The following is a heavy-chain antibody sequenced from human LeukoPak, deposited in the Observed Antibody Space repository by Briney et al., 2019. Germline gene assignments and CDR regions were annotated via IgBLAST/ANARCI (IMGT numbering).Heavy chain of an antibody. Sequence: PSETLSLTCTVSGGSISSGSYYWSWIRQPAGKGLEWIGRIYTSGSTNYNPSLKSRVTISVDTSKNQFSLKLSSVTAADTAVYYCAREGDYYDSSGYYCIFDYWGQGTLVTVSS. CDR1: GGSISSGSYY. CDR2: IYTSGST. V-gene: IGHV4-61*02. CDR3: AREGDYYDSSGYYCIFDY. D-gene: IGHD3-22*01. J-gene: IGHJ4*02.